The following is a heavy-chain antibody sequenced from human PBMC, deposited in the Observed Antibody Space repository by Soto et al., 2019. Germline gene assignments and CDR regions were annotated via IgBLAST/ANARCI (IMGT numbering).Heavy chain of an antibody. Sequence: GASVKVSCKASGYTFTGYYMHWVRQAPGQGLEWMGWISAYNGNTNYAQKLQGRVTMTTDTSTSTAYMELRSLRSDDTAVYYCARAYGDYELNWFDPWGQGTLVTVSS. D-gene: IGHD4-17*01. CDR2: ISAYNGNT. V-gene: IGHV1-18*04. CDR3: ARAYGDYELNWFDP. CDR1: GYTFTGYY. J-gene: IGHJ5*02.